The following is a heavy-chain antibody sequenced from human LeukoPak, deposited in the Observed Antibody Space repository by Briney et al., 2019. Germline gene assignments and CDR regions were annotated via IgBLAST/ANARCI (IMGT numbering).Heavy chain of an antibody. J-gene: IGHJ2*01. CDR3: AREPDVYGSWYFDL. CDR1: GFTLSSHD. CDR2: INVAGNT. D-gene: IGHD6-19*01. V-gene: IGHV3-13*01. Sequence: PGGSLRLSCAASGFTLSSHDVHWVRQVPGKGLEWISAINVAGNTYYSDSVKGRFSFSRDNAKNSVHLLMTSLRAGDTALYHCAREPDVYGSWYFDLWGRGTPVTVSS.